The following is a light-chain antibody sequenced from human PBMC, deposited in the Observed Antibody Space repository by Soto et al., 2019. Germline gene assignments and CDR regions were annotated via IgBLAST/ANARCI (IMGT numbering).Light chain of an antibody. J-gene: IGKJ1*01. CDR3: QQYKSYKT. Sequence: DIPMTQSPSTLSASVGNRVTITCRASQTISSGLAWYQQKPGRAPKVLIYDASTLESGVPSRFSGSGSGTEFTLTISSLQPDDSATYYCQQYKSYKTFGQGTKV. V-gene: IGKV1-5*01. CDR2: DAS. CDR1: QTISSG.